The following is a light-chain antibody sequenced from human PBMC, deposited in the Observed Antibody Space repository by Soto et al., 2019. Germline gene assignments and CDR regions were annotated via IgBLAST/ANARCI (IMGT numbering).Light chain of an antibody. Sequence: DIQMTQSPYTLSASVRDRVTITCRASQHINTWLAWYQQKSGKATKLLMYDASSLESGLPSRFSGSSSGTEFTLTISSVQPGDFATYCCQQYHSYPYTFGQGTKVDIK. V-gene: IGKV1-5*01. CDR1: QHINTW. J-gene: IGKJ2*01. CDR3: QQYHSYPYT. CDR2: DAS.